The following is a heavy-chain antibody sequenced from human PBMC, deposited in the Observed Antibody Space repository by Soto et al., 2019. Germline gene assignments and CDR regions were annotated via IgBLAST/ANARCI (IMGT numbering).Heavy chain of an antibody. CDR3: ARLSAGFLEWFTAADNAFDI. J-gene: IGHJ3*02. CDR1: GGSISSSSYY. D-gene: IGHD3-3*01. V-gene: IGHV4-39*01. CDR2: IYYSGST. Sequence: ETLSLTCTVSGGSISSSSYYWGWIRQPPGKGLEWIGSIYYSGSTYYNPSLKSRVTISVDTSKNQFSLKLSSVTAADTAVYYCARLSAGFLEWFTAADNAFDIWGQGTMVTVSS.